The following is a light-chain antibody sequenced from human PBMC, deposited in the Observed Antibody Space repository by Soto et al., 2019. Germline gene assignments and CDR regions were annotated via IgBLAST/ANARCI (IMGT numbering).Light chain of an antibody. CDR2: DVS. CDR1: QGVTTN. Sequence: EIVMTQSPAALSVSPGERATLSCRAGQGVTTNFAWYQQKSGQSPRLLIYDVSIRATGVPARFSSTGSETDFTLPISSLQSEDSAVYFCQQYNNSPFSFGQGTRLEI. J-gene: IGKJ5*01. CDR3: QQYNNSPFS. V-gene: IGKV3-15*01.